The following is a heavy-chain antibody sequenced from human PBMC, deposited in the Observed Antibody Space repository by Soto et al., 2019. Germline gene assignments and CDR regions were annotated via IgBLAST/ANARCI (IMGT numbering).Heavy chain of an antibody. J-gene: IGHJ4*02. CDR3: AREGKYSSSWAHYFDY. CDR2: INPSGGST. CDR1: GGTFSSYA. Sequence: ASVKVSCKASGGTFSSYAISWVRQAPGQGLEWMGIINPSGGSTSYAQKFQGRVTMTRDTSTSTVYMELSSLRSEDTAVYYCAREGKYSSSWAHYFDYWGQGTLVTVSS. V-gene: IGHV1-46*01. D-gene: IGHD6-13*01.